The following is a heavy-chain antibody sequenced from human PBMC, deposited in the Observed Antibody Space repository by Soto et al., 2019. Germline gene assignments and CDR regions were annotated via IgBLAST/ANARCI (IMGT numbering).Heavy chain of an antibody. CDR1: GYTFTSYD. J-gene: IGHJ6*03. V-gene: IGHV1-8*01. CDR3: ARVYGDYVGYYYYYMDV. CDR2: MNPNSGNT. D-gene: IGHD4-17*01. Sequence: ASVKVSCKASGYTFTSYDINWVRQATGQGLEWMGWMNPNSGNTGYAQKFQGRVTMTRNTSISTAYMELSSLRSEDTAVYYCARVYGDYVGYYYYYMDVWGKGTTVTVSS.